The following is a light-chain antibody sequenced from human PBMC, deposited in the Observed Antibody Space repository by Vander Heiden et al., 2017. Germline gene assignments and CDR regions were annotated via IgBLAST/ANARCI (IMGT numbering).Light chain of an antibody. CDR2: DVS. Sequence: QSALTQPASVSGSPGQSTTVSCTGTSSDVGGYNYVSWFQQHPGKAPKLMIYDVSNRPSGVSNRFSGSQSGNTASLTISGLQAEDEADYYCSSYTSSSTWVFGGGTELTVL. V-gene: IGLV2-14*01. CDR3: SSYTSSSTWV. CDR1: SSDVGGYNY. J-gene: IGLJ3*02.